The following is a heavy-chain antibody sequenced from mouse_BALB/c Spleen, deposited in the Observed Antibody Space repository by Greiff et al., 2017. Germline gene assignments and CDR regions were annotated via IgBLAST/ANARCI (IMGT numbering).Heavy chain of an antibody. CDR3: ALLRPYAMDY. J-gene: IGHJ4*01. CDR2: IDPENGNT. Sequence: EVQLQQSGAELVRPGALVKLSCKASGFNIKDYYMHCVKQRPEQGLEWIGWIDPENGNTIYDPKFQGKASITADTSSNTAYLQLSSLTSEDTAVYYCALLRPYAMDYWGQGTSVTVSS. CDR1: GFNIKDYY. D-gene: IGHD1-1*01. V-gene: IGHV14-1*02.